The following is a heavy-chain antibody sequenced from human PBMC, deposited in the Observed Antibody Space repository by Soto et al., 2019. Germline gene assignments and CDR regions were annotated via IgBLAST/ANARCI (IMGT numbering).Heavy chain of an antibody. Sequence: QVQLVESGGGVVQPGRSLRLSCAASGITFSSYAMHWVRQAPGKGLEWVAVISYDGRHKYYADSVKGRFTISRDNSDNTLYLQMISPRGDDTAVYFCARPPFGNSDDYYNVMDVWGQGTTVTVSS. D-gene: IGHD3-3*01. J-gene: IGHJ6*02. CDR2: ISYDGRHK. CDR3: ARPPFGNSDDYYNVMDV. V-gene: IGHV3-30*14. CDR1: GITFSSYA.